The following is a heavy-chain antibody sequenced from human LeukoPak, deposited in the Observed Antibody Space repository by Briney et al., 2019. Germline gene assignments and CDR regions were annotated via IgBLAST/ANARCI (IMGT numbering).Heavy chain of an antibody. CDR3: AKDSSGLLDY. CDR2: ISGSGGST. CDR1: GFTFSSYA. V-gene: IGHV3-23*01. Sequence: PGGSLRLSCAASGFTFSSYAMSWVRQAPGKGLEWVSAISGSGGSTYYADSVKGRFTISKDNSKNTLYLQTNSLRAEDTAVYYCAKDSSGLLDYWGQGTLVTVSS. D-gene: IGHD6-19*01. J-gene: IGHJ4*02.